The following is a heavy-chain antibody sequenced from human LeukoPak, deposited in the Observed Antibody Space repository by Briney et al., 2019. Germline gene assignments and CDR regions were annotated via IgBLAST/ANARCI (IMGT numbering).Heavy chain of an antibody. D-gene: IGHD3-10*01. V-gene: IGHV1-58*02. Sequence: SVKVSCKASGFTFTSSTIQWVRQARGQRLEWIGWIVVGSGNTNYAQKFQERVIITRDMSTTTVYMELSSLRSEDTAVYYCAGTPWFGEVTLDYWGQGTLVTVSS. J-gene: IGHJ4*02. CDR1: GFTFTSST. CDR2: IVVGSGNT. CDR3: AGTPWFGEVTLDY.